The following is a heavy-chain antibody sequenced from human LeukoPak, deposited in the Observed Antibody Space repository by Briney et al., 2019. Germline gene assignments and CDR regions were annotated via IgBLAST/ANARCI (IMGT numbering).Heavy chain of an antibody. Sequence: PSQTLSLTCTVSGGSISSGGYYWSWIRQHPGKGLEWIGYIYYSGSTYYNPSLKSRVTISVDTSKNQFSLKLSSVTAADTAVYYCARGSRWELNGPGECFDYWGQGTLVTVSS. CDR2: IYYSGST. CDR1: GGSISSGGYY. J-gene: IGHJ4*02. V-gene: IGHV4-31*03. CDR3: ARGSRWELNGPGECFDY. D-gene: IGHD1-26*01.